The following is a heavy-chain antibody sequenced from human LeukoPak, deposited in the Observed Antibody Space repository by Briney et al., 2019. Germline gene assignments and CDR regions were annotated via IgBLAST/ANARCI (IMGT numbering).Heavy chain of an antibody. V-gene: IGHV4-59*01. Sequence: PSETLSLTCTVSGGSISSYYWSWIRQPPGKGLEWIGYIYYTGSTNYNPSLKSRVTISVDTPKNQFSLKLNSVTAADTAVYYCARGLITIVGGDNWFGPWGQGTLVTVSS. CDR2: IYYTGST. CDR3: ARGLITIVGGDNWFGP. D-gene: IGHD3-10*01. CDR1: GGSISSYY. J-gene: IGHJ5*02.